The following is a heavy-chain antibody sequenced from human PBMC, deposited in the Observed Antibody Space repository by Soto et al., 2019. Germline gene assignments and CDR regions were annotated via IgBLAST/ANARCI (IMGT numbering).Heavy chain of an antibody. CDR1: GYTFTIYG. CDR3: ARDIARWLPLGGY. Sequence: ASVKVYCKASGYTFTIYGISLVRQAPGQGLEWMGWISAYNGNTNYAQKLQGRVTMTTDTSTSTAYMELSSLRSDDTAVYYCARDIARWLPLGGYWRQGTLVTV. J-gene: IGHJ4*02. CDR2: ISAYNGNT. V-gene: IGHV1-18*01. D-gene: IGHD5-12*01.